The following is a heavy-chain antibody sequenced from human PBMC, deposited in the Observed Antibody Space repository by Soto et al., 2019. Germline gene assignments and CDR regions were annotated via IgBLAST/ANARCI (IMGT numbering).Heavy chain of an antibody. J-gene: IGHJ2*01. Sequence: EVQLLESGGGLVQPGGSLRLSCVGSGFTFINYAMNWVRQTPGKGLEWVSTISGGGDRTFDADTVKGRFTISRDNSKNTMHLQMNTLRADDTAVYYCARKVLGSTSRPDWWYFDLWGRGTLVTVSS. CDR1: GFTFINYA. CDR3: ARKVLGSTSRPDWWYFDL. CDR2: ISGGGDRT. V-gene: IGHV3-23*01. D-gene: IGHD2-2*01.